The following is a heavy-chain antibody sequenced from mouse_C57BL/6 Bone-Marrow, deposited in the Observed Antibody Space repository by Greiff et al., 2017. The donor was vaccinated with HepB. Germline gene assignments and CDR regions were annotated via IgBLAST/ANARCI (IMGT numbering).Heavy chain of an antibody. V-gene: IGHV1-64*01. CDR1: GYTFTSYW. CDR3: ARGVWLLWYFDV. Sequence: QVQLQQPGAELVKPGASVKLSCKASGYTFTSYWMHWVKQRPGQGLEWIGMIHPNSGSTNYNEKFKSKATLTVDKSSSTAYMQLSSLTSEDSAVYYCARGVWLLWYFDVWGTGTTVTVSS. CDR2: IHPNSGST. D-gene: IGHD2-10*02. J-gene: IGHJ1*03.